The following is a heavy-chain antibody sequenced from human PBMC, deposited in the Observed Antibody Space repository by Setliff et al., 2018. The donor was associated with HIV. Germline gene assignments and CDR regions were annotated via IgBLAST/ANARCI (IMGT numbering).Heavy chain of an antibody. J-gene: IGHJ4*02. CDR3: AKKGNGDYHFDY. Sequence: SETLSLTCTVSGYSISSGYYWGWIRQSPGKGLEWIGYIYYSGSIYYNPSLKSRVTMSVDTSKNQFSLKLSSVTAVDTAVYYCAKKGNGDYHFDYWGQGTLVTVSS. CDR2: IYYSGSI. D-gene: IGHD4-17*01. CDR1: GYSISSGYY. V-gene: IGHV4-28*05.